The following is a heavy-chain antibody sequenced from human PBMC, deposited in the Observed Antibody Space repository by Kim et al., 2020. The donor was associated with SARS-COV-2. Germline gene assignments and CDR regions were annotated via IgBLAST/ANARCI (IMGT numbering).Heavy chain of an antibody. D-gene: IGHD3-10*01. J-gene: IGHJ4*02. Sequence: GGSLRLSCAASGFTFSSYSMNWVRQAPGKGLEWVSYISSSSSTIYYADSVKGRFTISRDNAKNSLYLQMNSLRDEDTAVYYCARETMLWFGESTGPFDYWGQGTLVTVSS. CDR1: GFTFSSYS. CDR2: ISSSSSTI. V-gene: IGHV3-48*02. CDR3: ARETMLWFGESTGPFDY.